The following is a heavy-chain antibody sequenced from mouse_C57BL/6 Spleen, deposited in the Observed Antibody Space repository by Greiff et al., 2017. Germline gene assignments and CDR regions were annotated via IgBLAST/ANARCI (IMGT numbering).Heavy chain of an antibody. Sequence: EVHLVESGGGLVQPGGSLSLSCAASGFTFTDYYMSWVRQPPGKALEWLGFIRHKANGYTTEYSASVKGRFTISRDNSQSILYLQMNSLRAEDSATYYCARYRSSSYDFDYWGQGTTLTVSS. CDR2: IRHKANGYTT. V-gene: IGHV7-3*01. CDR1: GFTFTDYY. D-gene: IGHD1-1*01. J-gene: IGHJ2*01. CDR3: ARYRSSSYDFDY.